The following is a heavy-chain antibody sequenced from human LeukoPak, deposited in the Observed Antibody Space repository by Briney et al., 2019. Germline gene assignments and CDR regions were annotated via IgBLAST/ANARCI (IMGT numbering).Heavy chain of an antibody. CDR2: ISAYNGNT. CDR3: ARGDYYDSSALYYFDY. J-gene: IGHJ4*02. V-gene: IGHV1-18*01. D-gene: IGHD3-22*01. CDR1: GYTFTSYG. Sequence: GASVKVSCKASGYTFTSYGISWVRQAPGQGLEWMGWISAYNGNTNYAQKLQGRVTMTTDTSTSTAYMELRSLRSDDTAVYYCARGDYYDSSALYYFDYWGQGTLVTVSS.